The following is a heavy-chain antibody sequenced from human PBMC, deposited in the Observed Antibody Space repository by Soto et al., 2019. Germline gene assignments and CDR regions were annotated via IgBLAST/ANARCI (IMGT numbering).Heavy chain of an antibody. J-gene: IGHJ6*02. CDR3: ARDLGVPAAMWYYYGMDV. D-gene: IGHD2-2*01. V-gene: IGHV1-2*04. Sequence: ASVKVSCKASGYAFTGYYMHWVRQAPGQGLEWMGWINPNSGGTNYAQKFQGWVTMTRDTSISTAYMELSRLRSDDTAVYYCARDLGVPAAMWYYYGMDVWGQGTTVTVSS. CDR2: INPNSGGT. CDR1: GYAFTGYY.